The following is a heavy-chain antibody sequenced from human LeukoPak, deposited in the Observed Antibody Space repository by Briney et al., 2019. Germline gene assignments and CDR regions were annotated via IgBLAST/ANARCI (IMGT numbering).Heavy chain of an antibody. CDR1: GFTFSSYG. CDR2: TSSTGGTT. Sequence: GGSLRLSCAASGFTFSSYGMSWVRQAPGKGLEWISSTSSTGGTTYYADSVKGRFTISRDNSKNTLFLQVNSLRAEDTAIYYCAKNGDRGAYCSGGSCYPYYYYYMDVWGKGTTVTISS. D-gene: IGHD2-15*01. CDR3: AKNGDRGAYCSGGSCYPYYYYYMDV. J-gene: IGHJ6*03. V-gene: IGHV3-23*01.